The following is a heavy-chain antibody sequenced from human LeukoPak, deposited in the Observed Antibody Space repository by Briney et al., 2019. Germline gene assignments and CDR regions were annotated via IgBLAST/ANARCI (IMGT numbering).Heavy chain of an antibody. CDR3: ARVNINNWHSFDY. V-gene: IGHV4-4*02. CDR2: IYHSGSP. J-gene: IGHJ4*02. D-gene: IGHD1-1*01. Sequence: TSETLTLTCAVSGGSISSNNWWGWVRQPPGKGLEWIGEIYHSGSPNYNPSLKSRVTISVDKSRNHFSLNLSSVTAADTAVYYCARVNINNWHSFDYWGQGTLVTVSS. CDR1: GGSISSNNW.